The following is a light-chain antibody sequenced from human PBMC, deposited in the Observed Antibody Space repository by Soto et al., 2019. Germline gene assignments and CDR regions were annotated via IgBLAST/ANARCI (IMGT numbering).Light chain of an antibody. CDR1: SNDVGAFDY. CDR2: EVF. CDR3: SSYTTNNGHV. Sequence: QSVLTQPASVSASPGQSISISCTGTSNDVGAFDYVSWYQQHPGKAPKLIIFEVFNRPSGVSTRFSGSKSGSTASLTISGLQAEDEADYFRSSYTTNNGHVFGGGTKVTVL. V-gene: IGLV2-14*01. J-gene: IGLJ2*01.